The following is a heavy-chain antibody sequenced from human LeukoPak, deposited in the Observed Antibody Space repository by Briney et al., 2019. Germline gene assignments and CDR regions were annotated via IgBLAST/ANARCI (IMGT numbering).Heavy chain of an antibody. CDR3: ARAGVREGYCSSTSCSRLFDY. Sequence: GGSLRLSCAASGFTFSSYGMHWVRQAPGKGLEWVAFIRYDGSNKYYADSVKGRFTISRDNSKNTLYLQMNSLRAEDTAVYYCARAGVREGYCSSTSCSRLFDYWGQGTLVTVSS. CDR1: GFTFSSYG. J-gene: IGHJ4*02. D-gene: IGHD2-2*01. CDR2: IRYDGSNK. V-gene: IGHV3-30*02.